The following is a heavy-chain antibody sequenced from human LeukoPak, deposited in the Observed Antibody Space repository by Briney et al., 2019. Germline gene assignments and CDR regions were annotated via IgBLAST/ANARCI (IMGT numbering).Heavy chain of an antibody. Sequence: SQTLSLTCAISGDSVSSNSAAWNWIRQSPSRGLEWLGRTYYRSKWYNDYAVSVKSRITINPDTSKNQFSLQLNSVTPEDTAVYYCARDKAHDYGEPGEAFDYWGQGTLVTVSS. V-gene: IGHV6-1*01. D-gene: IGHD4-17*01. CDR1: GDSVSSNSAA. CDR3: ARDKAHDYGEPGEAFDY. J-gene: IGHJ4*02. CDR2: TYYRSKWYN.